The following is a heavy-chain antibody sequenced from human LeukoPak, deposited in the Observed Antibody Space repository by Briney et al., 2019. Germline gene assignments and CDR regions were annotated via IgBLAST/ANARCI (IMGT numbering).Heavy chain of an antibody. V-gene: IGHV3-21*01. Sequence: PGGSLRLSCVASGFTFDTYTMNWVRQAPGKGLEWVSSISSKSGYIHYADSVKGRFIISRDNAKNSLSLQMNSLRAEDTAVYYCARVRTANYPDYWGQGTLVTVSS. D-gene: IGHD2-21*02. CDR3: ARVRTANYPDY. J-gene: IGHJ4*02. CDR1: GFTFDTYT. CDR2: ISSKSGYI.